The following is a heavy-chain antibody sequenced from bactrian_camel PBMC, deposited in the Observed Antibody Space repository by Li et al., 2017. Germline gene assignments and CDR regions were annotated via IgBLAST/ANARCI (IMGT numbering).Heavy chain of an antibody. CDR1: FFILDDFE. Sequence: HVQLVESGGGSVQTGGSLRLSCKPSFFILDDFEMMWYRQTPGNECELVSSITGDGKTYYIDAVKGRFTISHDAAKNSVDLQMNSLKPDDTAVYYCAAGRRVFSSCEHLLIQDDDIAYVGQGTQVTVS. J-gene: IGHJ4*01. D-gene: IGHD4*01. V-gene: IGHV3S63*01. CDR2: ITGDGKT.